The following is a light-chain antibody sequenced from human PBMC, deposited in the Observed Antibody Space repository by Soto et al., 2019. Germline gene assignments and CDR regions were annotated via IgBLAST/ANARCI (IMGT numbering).Light chain of an antibody. CDR1: QGVFQAPPIITT. J-gene: IGKJ1*01. CDR3: HQYYSTPRT. Sequence: DIVMTQSPDSLAVSLGERATSNGKSSQGVFQAPPIITTLAWYQRKQGKPPKLLFNWASTRESGVPDRFSGSGSGTDFTLTINSLQAEDAAVYYCHQYYSTPRTFGQGTKVEIK. V-gene: IGKV4-1*01. CDR2: WAS.